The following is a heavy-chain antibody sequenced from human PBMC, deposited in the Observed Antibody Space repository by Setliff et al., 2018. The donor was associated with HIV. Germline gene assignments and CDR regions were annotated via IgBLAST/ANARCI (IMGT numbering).Heavy chain of an antibody. J-gene: IGHJ3*02. CDR1: GGSFSGYH. Sequence: SETLSLTCAVYGGSFSGYHWSWVRQHPGKGLDWIGNIYYIGNTDYNPSLKSRVTISIDTSKNQFSLKLSSVTAADTAIYYCARVPRITTLRNAFDIWGQGTMVTVSS. D-gene: IGHD3-3*01. CDR3: ARVPRITTLRNAFDI. CDR2: IYYIGNT. V-gene: IGHV4-34*09.